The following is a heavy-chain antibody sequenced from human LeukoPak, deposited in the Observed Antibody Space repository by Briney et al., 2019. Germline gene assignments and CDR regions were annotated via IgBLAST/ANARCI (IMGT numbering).Heavy chain of an antibody. Sequence: SETLSLTCTVSGGSISSYYGSWIRQPAGEGLEWIGRIYTSGSTNYNPSLKSRVTMSVDTSKHHFSLKLRSVTPADTAVYYCARAPNYYDSSGYYRHAFDIWGQGTMVTVSS. J-gene: IGHJ3*02. V-gene: IGHV4-4*07. CDR3: ARAPNYYDSSGYYRHAFDI. CDR1: GGSISSYY. D-gene: IGHD3-22*01. CDR2: IYTSGST.